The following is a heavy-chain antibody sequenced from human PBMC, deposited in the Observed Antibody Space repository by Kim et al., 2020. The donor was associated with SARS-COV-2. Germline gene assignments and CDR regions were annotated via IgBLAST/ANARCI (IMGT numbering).Heavy chain of an antibody. CDR2: INHSGST. CDR1: GGSFSGYY. Sequence: SETLSLTCAVYGGSFSGYYWSWIRQPPGKGLEWIGEINHSGSTNYNPSLKSRVTISVDTSKNQFSLKLSSVTAADTAVYYCAREIVGATWLNAFDIWGQGTMVTVSS. CDR3: AREIVGATWLNAFDI. J-gene: IGHJ3*02. V-gene: IGHV4-34*01. D-gene: IGHD1-26*01.